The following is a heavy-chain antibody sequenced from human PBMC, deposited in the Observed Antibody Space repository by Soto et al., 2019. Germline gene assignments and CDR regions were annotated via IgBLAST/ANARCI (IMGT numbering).Heavy chain of an antibody. CDR2: IYYSGSN. Sequence: SETLSLTCAVSGGSISSSNWWSWIRQSPGKGLEWIGYIYYSGSNYYNPSLKSRVTISVDTSKNQFSLDLNSVTAADTAVYYCARVPGPWGQGTLVTVSS. V-gene: IGHV4-4*02. CDR3: ARVPGP. CDR1: GGSISSSNW. J-gene: IGHJ5*02.